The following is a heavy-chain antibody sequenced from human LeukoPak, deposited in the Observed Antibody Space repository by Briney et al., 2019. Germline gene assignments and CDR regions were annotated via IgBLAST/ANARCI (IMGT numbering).Heavy chain of an antibody. Sequence: PSKTLSLTCAVSGGSISSTKWWSWVRQPPGKGLEWIGEIYHSGSTNYNPSLKSRVTISVDKSKNQFSLKLSSVTAADTAVYYCARDRDLTIFPAHAGRDVWAQGTTVTVSS. V-gene: IGHV4-4*02. CDR2: IYHSGST. D-gene: IGHD4/OR15-4a*01. CDR1: GGSISSTKW. J-gene: IGHJ6*02. CDR3: ARDRDLTIFPAHAGRDV.